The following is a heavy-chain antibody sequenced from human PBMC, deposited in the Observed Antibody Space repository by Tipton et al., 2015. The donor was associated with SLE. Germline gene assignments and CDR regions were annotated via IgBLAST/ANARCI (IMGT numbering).Heavy chain of an antibody. CDR2: IRAHNGDT. J-gene: IGHJ4*02. CDR3: ARVFSTMAGGY. D-gene: IGHD1-1*01. Sequence: QLVQSGAEVREPGASVKVSCQTSGYTFTNYILMWVRQAPGQGLEWLGWIRAHNGDTNFAQRLQGRVTMATDTSTSTAYLELRSLRYDDTAMYYCARVFSTMAGGYWGQGTLVTVSS. V-gene: IGHV1-18*01. CDR1: GYTFTNYI.